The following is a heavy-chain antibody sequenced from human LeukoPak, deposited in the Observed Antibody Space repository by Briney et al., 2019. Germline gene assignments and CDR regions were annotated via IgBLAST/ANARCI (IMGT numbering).Heavy chain of an antibody. D-gene: IGHD6-6*01. CDR2: ISYSGST. V-gene: IGHV4-39*01. CDR3: ARHVWGTSSLLYYFDY. CDR1: GGSISSTGYY. J-gene: IGHJ4*02. Sequence: SETLSLTCTVSGGSISSTGYYWGWIRQPPGEGLEWIASISYSGSTYYNPSLKSRVTMSVDTSKNQFSLKLSSVTAADTAVYYCARHVWGTSSLLYYFDYWGQGTLVTVSS.